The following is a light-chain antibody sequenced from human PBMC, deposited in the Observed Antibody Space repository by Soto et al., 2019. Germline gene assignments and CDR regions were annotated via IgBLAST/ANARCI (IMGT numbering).Light chain of an antibody. J-gene: IGKJ2*01. CDR1: QRISTW. CDR2: DAS. V-gene: IGKV1-5*01. CDR3: QQYNSYPYT. Sequence: DIQMTQSPSTVSASVGDAVTITCRASQRISTWLAWYQQKPGKAPNLLIYDASTFESGGPSGFSGSGSGTQFTLTISSLQPDHSATYYCQQYNSYPYTFGQGTKLEIK.